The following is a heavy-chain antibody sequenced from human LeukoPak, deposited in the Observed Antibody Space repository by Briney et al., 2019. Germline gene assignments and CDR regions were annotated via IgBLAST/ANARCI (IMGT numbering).Heavy chain of an antibody. Sequence: ASVKVSCKASGYTFTSYGISWVRQAPGQGLEWMGWISAYNGNTIYAQKLQGRVTMTTDTSTSTAYMELRSLRSDDTAVYYCARDYYDILTGYYRYYYYGMDVWGQGTTVTVSS. D-gene: IGHD3-9*01. CDR3: ARDYYDILTGYYRYYYYGMDV. CDR1: GYTFTSYG. J-gene: IGHJ6*02. V-gene: IGHV1-18*01. CDR2: ISAYNGNT.